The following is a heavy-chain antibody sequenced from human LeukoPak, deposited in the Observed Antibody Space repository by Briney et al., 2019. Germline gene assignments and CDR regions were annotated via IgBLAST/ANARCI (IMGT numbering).Heavy chain of an antibody. CDR1: GYTLTELS. CDR2: INPNSGGT. Sequence: ASVKVSCKVSGYTLTELSMHWVRQAPGQGLEWMGWINPNSGGTNYAQKFQGRVTMTRDTSISTAYMELSRLRSDDTAVYYCARDRRGGYSYGYWESHDYYYMDVWGKGTTVTVSS. V-gene: IGHV1-2*02. CDR3: ARDRRGGYSYGYWESHDYYYMDV. J-gene: IGHJ6*03. D-gene: IGHD5-18*01.